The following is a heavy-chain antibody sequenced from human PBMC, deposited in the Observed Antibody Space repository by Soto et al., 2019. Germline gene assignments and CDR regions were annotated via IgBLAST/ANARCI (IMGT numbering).Heavy chain of an antibody. CDR1: GYIFTSYG. D-gene: IGHD6-13*01. CDR3: ARERDDSNCSSAEYIQH. V-gene: IGHV1-18*01. Sequence: ASVWVSCKASGYIFTSYGIHWVRQAPGQGLEWMGWISGYNGNTNYAQKLQGRVTMTTDTFTSTAYMELRSLRSDDTAAYYCARERDDSNCSSAEYIQHSG. J-gene: IGHJ1*01. CDR2: ISGYNGNT.